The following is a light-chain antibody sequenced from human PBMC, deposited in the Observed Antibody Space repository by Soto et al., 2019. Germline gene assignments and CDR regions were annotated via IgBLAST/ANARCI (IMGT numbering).Light chain of an antibody. J-gene: IGKJ3*01. V-gene: IGKV3-15*01. CDR1: QNIRSN. CDR3: QQYNNWPPFT. Sequence: EIVMTRSPGTLSVSPGERATLSCRASQNIRSNLAWYQQKPGQAPRLLIYETSTRAPGIPARFSGSGSGTEFTLTISSLQSEDFAVYHCQQYNNWPPFTFGPGTKVDIK. CDR2: ETS.